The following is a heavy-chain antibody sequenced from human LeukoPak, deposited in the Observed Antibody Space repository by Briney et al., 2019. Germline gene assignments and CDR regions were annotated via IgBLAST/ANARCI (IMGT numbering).Heavy chain of an antibody. D-gene: IGHD6-13*01. CDR2: IWYDGTDK. CDR1: GFTFSSYA. CDR3: AKPLDSSTWYYFDC. V-gene: IGHV3-33*06. J-gene: IGHJ4*02. Sequence: PGGSLRLSCAASGFTFSSYAMHWVRQAPGQGLEWVAIIWYDGTDKYYADSVKGRFTISRDNSKNTLYLQMNSLRAEDTAVYYCAKPLDSSTWYYFDCWGQGTLVTVSS.